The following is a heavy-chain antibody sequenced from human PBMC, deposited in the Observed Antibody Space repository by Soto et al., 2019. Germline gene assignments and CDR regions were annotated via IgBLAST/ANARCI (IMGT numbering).Heavy chain of an antibody. J-gene: IGHJ4*02. CDR3: AFNSGSGSYYFDY. Sequence: GGSLRLSCAASGFTFSSYAMWWVRQAPGKGLECVSAISGGGETTYYADSVKGRFTISRDNSKSTLYLQMNSLRAEDTAVYYCAFNSGSGSYYFDYWGQGTLVTVSS. V-gene: IGHV3-23*01. D-gene: IGHD3-10*01. CDR1: GFTFSSYA. CDR2: ISGGGETT.